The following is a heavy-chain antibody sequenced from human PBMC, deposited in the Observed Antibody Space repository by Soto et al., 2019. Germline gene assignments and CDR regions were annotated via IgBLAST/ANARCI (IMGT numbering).Heavy chain of an antibody. D-gene: IGHD3-3*01. CDR3: AREIRSGYYKYWSFDL. V-gene: IGHV1-2*02. Sequence: QVQLVQSGAEVKEPGASVKVSCKASGYTFTIYHMHWVRQAPGQGLEWMGWINPDSGGTKYAQKLQGGVTMTRDTYISTVYMELSRLRSDDTAVYYCAREIRSGYYKYWSFDLWGRGTLVTVSS. J-gene: IGHJ2*01. CDR1: GYTFTIYH. CDR2: INPDSGGT.